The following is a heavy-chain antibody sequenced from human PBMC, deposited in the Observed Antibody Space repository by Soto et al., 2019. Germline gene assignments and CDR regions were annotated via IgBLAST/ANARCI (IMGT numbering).Heavy chain of an antibody. Sequence: SETLSLTCTVSGGSISSISYYWGWIRQPPGKGLEYIGNIHYTGNTFYNASLKSRVTISVDTSKNQVSLKLRSVTAADTAVYYCARQVIAAPGTGYFQHWGQGAPVTVSS. CDR3: ARQVIAAPGTGYFQH. CDR1: GGSISSISYY. CDR2: IHYTGNT. D-gene: IGHD6-13*01. J-gene: IGHJ1*01. V-gene: IGHV4-39*01.